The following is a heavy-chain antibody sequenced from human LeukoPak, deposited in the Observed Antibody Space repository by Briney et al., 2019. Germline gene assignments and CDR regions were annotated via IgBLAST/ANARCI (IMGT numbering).Heavy chain of an antibody. J-gene: IGHJ5*02. CDR2: SDPEDGET. CDR1: GYTLTELS. Sequence: ASVKVSCKVSGYTLTELSMHWVRQAPGKGLEWMGGSDPEDGETIYAQKFQGRVTMTEDTSTDTAYMELSSLRSEDTAVYYCASHVDYYGSLHWFDPWGQGTLVTVSS. D-gene: IGHD3-10*01. CDR3: ASHVDYYGSLHWFDP. V-gene: IGHV1-24*01.